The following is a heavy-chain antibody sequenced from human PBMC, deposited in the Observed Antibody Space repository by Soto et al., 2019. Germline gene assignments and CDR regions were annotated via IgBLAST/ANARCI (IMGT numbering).Heavy chain of an antibody. CDR3: AKEGDNIAADLDY. V-gene: IGHV3-30*18. CDR2: ISYDGSNK. Sequence: GGSLRLSCAASGFTFSSYGMHWVRQAPGKGLEWVAVISYDGSNKYYADSVKGRFTISRDNSKNTLYLQMNSLRAEDTAVYYCAKEGDNIAADLDYWGQGTLVTVS. D-gene: IGHD6-13*01. J-gene: IGHJ4*02. CDR1: GFTFSSYG.